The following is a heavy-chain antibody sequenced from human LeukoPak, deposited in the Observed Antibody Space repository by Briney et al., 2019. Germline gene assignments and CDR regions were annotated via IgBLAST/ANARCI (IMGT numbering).Heavy chain of an antibody. CDR3: ARGGGTVNVFDY. Sequence: GASGKVSCKASGYTFTSYAMHWVRQAPGQRLEWMGWINAGNGSTKYSQEVQGRVTITRDTSASTAYMELSSLRSEDMAVYYCARGGGTVNVFDYWGQGTLVTVSS. J-gene: IGHJ4*02. CDR1: GYTFTSYA. V-gene: IGHV1-3*03. CDR2: INAGNGST. D-gene: IGHD4-17*01.